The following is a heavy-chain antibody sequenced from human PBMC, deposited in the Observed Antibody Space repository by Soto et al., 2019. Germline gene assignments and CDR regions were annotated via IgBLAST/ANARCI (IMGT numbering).Heavy chain of an antibody. J-gene: IGHJ4*02. CDR2: IYHSGST. V-gene: IGHV4-30-2*01. D-gene: IGHD2-21*02. CDR3: ASCGGDCYSGPFFDY. Sequence: SETLSLTCAVSGGSISSGGYSWSWIRQPPGKGLEWIGYIYHSGSTYYNPSLKSRVTISVDRSKNQFSLKLSSVTAADTAVYYCASCGGDCYSGPFFDYWGQGTLVTVSS. CDR1: GGSISSGGYS.